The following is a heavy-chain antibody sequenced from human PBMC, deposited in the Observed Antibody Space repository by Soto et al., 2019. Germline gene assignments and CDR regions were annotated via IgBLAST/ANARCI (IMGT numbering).Heavy chain of an antibody. D-gene: IGHD2-2*01. Sequence: ASVTGSCKASGYTFTSYYMHWVRQAPGQGLEWMGIINPSGGSTSYAQKFQGRVTMTRDTSTSTVHMEVSSLRSEDTAVYYCARGSYCSSTTCSYDYWGQGTLVTVSS. J-gene: IGHJ4*02. V-gene: IGHV1-46*03. CDR1: GYTFTSYY. CDR3: ARGSYCSSTTCSYDY. CDR2: INPSGGST.